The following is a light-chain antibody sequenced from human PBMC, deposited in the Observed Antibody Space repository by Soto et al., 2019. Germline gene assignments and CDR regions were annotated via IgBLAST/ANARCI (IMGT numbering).Light chain of an antibody. CDR1: QSISSW. CDR3: QQYNSYWWT. Sequence: DIQMTQSPSTLSASVGDRVTITCRASQSISSWLAWYQQKPGKAPKLLIYDASSLESGVPSRFSGCGSGTEFTLTTSSLQPDDFATYYCQQYNSYWWTFGQGTKVEIK. V-gene: IGKV1-5*01. CDR2: DAS. J-gene: IGKJ1*01.